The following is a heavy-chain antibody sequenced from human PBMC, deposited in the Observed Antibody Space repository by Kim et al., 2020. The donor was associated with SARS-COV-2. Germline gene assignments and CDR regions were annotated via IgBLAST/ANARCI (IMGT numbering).Heavy chain of an antibody. CDR1: GGSISSYY. V-gene: IGHV4-59*13. Sequence: SETLSLTCTVSGGSISSYYWSWIRQPPGKGLEWIGYIYYSGSTNYNPSLKSRVTISVDTSKNQFSLKLSSVTAADTAVYYCARDGWGYSGYDSYYYYGMDVWGQGTTVTVSS. J-gene: IGHJ6*02. CDR2: IYYSGST. D-gene: IGHD5-12*01. CDR3: ARDGWGYSGYDSYYYYGMDV.